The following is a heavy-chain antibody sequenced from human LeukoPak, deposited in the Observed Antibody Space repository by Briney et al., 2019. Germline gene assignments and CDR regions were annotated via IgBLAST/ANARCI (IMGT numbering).Heavy chain of an antibody. Sequence: GGSLRLSCAASGFTFSSYWMHWVRQAPGKGLVWVSRINSDGSSTSYADSVKGRFTISRDNAKNTLYLQMNSLRAEDTAVYYCARDPYCTNGVCYLFDYWGQGTLSPSPQ. D-gene: IGHD2-8*01. CDR1: GFTFSSYW. CDR2: INSDGSST. J-gene: IGHJ4*02. V-gene: IGHV3-74*01. CDR3: ARDPYCTNGVCYLFDY.